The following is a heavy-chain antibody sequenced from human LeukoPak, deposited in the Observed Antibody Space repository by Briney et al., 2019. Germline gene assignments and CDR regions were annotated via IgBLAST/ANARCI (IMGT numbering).Heavy chain of an antibody. CDR1: GFTFKDYS. CDR2: ITGLGGST. J-gene: IGHJ4*02. D-gene: IGHD5-12*01. Sequence: GGSLRLSCEASGFTFKDYSMTWVRQAPGKGLEWVSSITGLGGSTFYADSVKGRFIASRDNSKNTFYLQMNSLRVEDTAVYYCAKDSGYDYMDSWGQGTLVTVSS. V-gene: IGHV3-23*01. CDR3: AKDSGYDYMDS.